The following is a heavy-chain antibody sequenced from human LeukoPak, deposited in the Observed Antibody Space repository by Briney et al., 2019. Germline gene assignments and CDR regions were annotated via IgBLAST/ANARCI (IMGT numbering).Heavy chain of an antibody. Sequence: GGSLRLSCAASGFTFSSYAMSWVRQVPGKGLEWVSVISGSGDNTYYADSVKGRFTISRDNSKNMLYLQMNSLRAEDTAVYYCTKWKYSNSGIDDYWGQGTLVTVSS. D-gene: IGHD6-6*01. CDR3: TKWKYSNSGIDDY. V-gene: IGHV3-23*01. CDR2: ISGSGDNT. J-gene: IGHJ4*02. CDR1: GFTFSSYA.